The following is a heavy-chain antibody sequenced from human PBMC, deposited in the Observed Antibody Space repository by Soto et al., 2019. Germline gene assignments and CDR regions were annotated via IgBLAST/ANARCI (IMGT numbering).Heavy chain of an antibody. D-gene: IGHD1-1*01. V-gene: IGHV6-1*01. J-gene: IGHJ5*02. CDR3: GRAHLGTDRYILEPFDP. Sequence: HILSITGEISGGSVSSNSATWNWIRQSPSRGLEWLGRTYYRSKWYNDYAISVRSRITINPDTSKNQFSLQLNSVIPEDTAVYYCGRAHLGTDRYILEPFDPWGQGTLVTVSS. CDR2: TYYRSKWYN. CDR1: GGSVSSNSAT.